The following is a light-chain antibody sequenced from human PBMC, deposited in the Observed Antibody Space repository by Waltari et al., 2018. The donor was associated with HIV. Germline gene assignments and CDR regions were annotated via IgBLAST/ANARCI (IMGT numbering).Light chain of an antibody. V-gene: IGKV1-39*01. CDR2: AAS. Sequence: DIPTPQSPSSLSAFVGDRVTITCRASQSISSYLNWYQQKPGKAPKLLIYAASSLQSGVPSRFSGSGSGTDFTLTISSLQPEDFATYYCQQSYSTPFTFGPGTKVDIK. CDR3: QQSYSTPFT. CDR1: QSISSY. J-gene: IGKJ3*01.